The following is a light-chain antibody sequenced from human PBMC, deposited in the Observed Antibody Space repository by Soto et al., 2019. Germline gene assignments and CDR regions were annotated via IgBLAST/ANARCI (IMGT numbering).Light chain of an antibody. CDR1: SGDVGGYNY. CDR2: EVT. V-gene: IGLV2-14*01. Sequence: QSALTQPASVSGSPGQSITISCTGTSGDVGGYNYVSWYQQHPGKAPKLMIYEVTNRPSGVSNRFSGSKSGNTASLTISGLHAEDAAYYYCSSYTSSTPLVFGGGTKVTVL. J-gene: IGLJ2*01. CDR3: SSYTSSTPLV.